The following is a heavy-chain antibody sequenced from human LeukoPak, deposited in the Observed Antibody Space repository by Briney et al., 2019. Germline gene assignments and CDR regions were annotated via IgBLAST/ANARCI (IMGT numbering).Heavy chain of an antibody. J-gene: IGHJ4*02. CDR3: ARRVVVPAAPYYFDY. D-gene: IGHD2-2*01. CDR1: GFTFSSYS. V-gene: IGHV3-21*01. Sequence: PGGSLRLSCAASGFTFSSYSMNWVRQAPGKGLEWVSSISSSSSYIYYADSVKGRFTISRDSAKNTLYLQMNSLRAEDTAVYYCARRVVVPAAPYYFDYWGQGTLVTVSS. CDR2: ISSSSSYI.